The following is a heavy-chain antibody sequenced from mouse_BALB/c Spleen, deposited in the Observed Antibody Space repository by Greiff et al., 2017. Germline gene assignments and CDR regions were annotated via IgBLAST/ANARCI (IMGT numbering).Heavy chain of an antibody. CDR2: IYPGGGYT. V-gene: IGHV1-63*02. Sequence: VQLQQSGAELVRPGTSVKISCKASGYTFTNYWLGWVKQRPGHGLEWIGDIYPGGGYTNYNEKFKGKATLTADTSSSTAYMQLSSLTSEDSAVYFCARGYGNYVGYYAMDYWGQGTSVTVSS. J-gene: IGHJ4*01. CDR3: ARGYGNYVGYYAMDY. CDR1: GYTFTNYW. D-gene: IGHD2-1*01.